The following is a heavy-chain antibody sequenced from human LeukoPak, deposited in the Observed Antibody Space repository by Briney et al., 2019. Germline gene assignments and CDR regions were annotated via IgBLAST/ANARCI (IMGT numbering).Heavy chain of an antibody. CDR3: ARGGFYCGDDCYVDY. CDR1: GGSLSYYY. D-gene: IGHD2-21*02. J-gene: IGHJ4*02. CDR2: VNRSGST. V-gene: IGHV4-34*01. Sequence: SETLSLTCAVYGGSLSYYYWSWIRQPPEKGLEWIGEVNRSGSTNYNPSLKSRVSISVDTSKNQFSLKLSSVTAADTAVYYCARGGFYCGDDCYVDYWGQGTLVTVSS.